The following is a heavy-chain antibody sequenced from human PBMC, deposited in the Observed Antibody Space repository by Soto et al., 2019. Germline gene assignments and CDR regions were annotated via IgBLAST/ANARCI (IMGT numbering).Heavy chain of an antibody. Sequence: GGSLRLSCAASGFTFSSYGMHWVRQAPGKGLEWVAVIWYDGSNKYYADSVKGRFTISRDNSKNTLYLQMDSLRAEDTAVYYCARDLSLDGDNGPGYYYYYYGMDVWGQGTTVTVSS. CDR3: ARDLSLDGDNGPGYYYYYYGMDV. CDR2: IWYDGSNK. CDR1: GFTFSSYG. V-gene: IGHV3-33*01. D-gene: IGHD4-17*01. J-gene: IGHJ6*02.